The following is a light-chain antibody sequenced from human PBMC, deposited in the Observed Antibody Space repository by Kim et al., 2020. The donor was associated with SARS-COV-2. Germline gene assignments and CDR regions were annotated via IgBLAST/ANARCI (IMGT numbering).Light chain of an antibody. CDR3: QQCYSFPFT. CDR2: WAS. CDR1: QSVLYSSNNKNY. Sequence: DIVMTQSPDSLAVSLGERATINCKSSQSVLYSSNNKNYLAWYQQKPGQPPKLLIYWASTRESGVPDRFSGSGSGTDFTLTISSLQAEDVAVYYCQQCYSFPFTFGGGTKLEIK. V-gene: IGKV4-1*01. J-gene: IGKJ4*01.